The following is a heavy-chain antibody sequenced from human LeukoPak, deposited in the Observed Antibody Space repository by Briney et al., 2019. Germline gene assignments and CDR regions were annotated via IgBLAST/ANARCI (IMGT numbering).Heavy chain of an antibody. V-gene: IGHV3-30*02. CDR2: IRYNGNKE. CDR1: GFTFSDSG. J-gene: IGHJ4*02. Sequence: GGSLRLSCVVSGFTFSDSGMHWVRQAPGRGLQWVAFIRYNGNKEYYADSVKGRFTISRDNSKNTLYLQMNSLRAEDTAVYYCAKSGYNRFDYWGQGTLVTVSS. D-gene: IGHD5-24*01. CDR3: AKSGYNRFDY.